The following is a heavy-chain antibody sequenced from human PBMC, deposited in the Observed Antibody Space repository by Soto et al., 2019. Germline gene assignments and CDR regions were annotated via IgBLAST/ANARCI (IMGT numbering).Heavy chain of an antibody. CDR2: IYPSDSDI. D-gene: IGHD2-15*01. V-gene: IGHV5-51*01. CDR3: VRSGTSSGRFSDY. CDR1: GYTFTIYC. J-gene: IGHJ4*02. Sequence: GESMKISCKGSGYTFTIYCSGWVLQRPGEGLEWMGVIYPSDSDIRYSPSFQGKVTISADKSITTAYLQWSSLKAADTAMYYCVRSGTSSGRFSDYWGQGTLVTVSS.